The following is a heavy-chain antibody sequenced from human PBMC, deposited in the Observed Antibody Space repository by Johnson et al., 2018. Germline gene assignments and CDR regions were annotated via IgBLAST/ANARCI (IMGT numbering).Heavy chain of an antibody. CDR1: GGSISSSSDF. J-gene: IGHJ3*02. Sequence: QVQLQESGPGLVEPSETLALTCSVSGGSISSSSDFWGWVRQPPGKGLEWIGSIYYRGSTYYNPSLKSRVPISADTSKNQFSLRLNSVTAADTAVYYCARHYFYDSSAFDAFDIWGQGTMVSVSS. D-gene: IGHD3-22*01. CDR3: ARHYFYDSSAFDAFDI. V-gene: IGHV4-39*01. CDR2: IYYRGST.